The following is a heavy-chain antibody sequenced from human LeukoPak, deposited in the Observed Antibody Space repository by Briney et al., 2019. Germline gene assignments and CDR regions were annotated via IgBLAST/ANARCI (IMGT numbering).Heavy chain of an antibody. D-gene: IGHD2-2*01. Sequence: SETLFLTCTVSGGSISSGGYYWSWIRQHPGKGLEWIGYIYYSGSTYYNPSLKSRVTISVDTSKNQFSLKLSSVTAADTAVYYCARDIVVVPAASGPYGMDVWGQGTTVTVSS. V-gene: IGHV4-31*03. CDR3: ARDIVVVPAASGPYGMDV. CDR1: GGSISSGGYY. J-gene: IGHJ6*02. CDR2: IYYSGST.